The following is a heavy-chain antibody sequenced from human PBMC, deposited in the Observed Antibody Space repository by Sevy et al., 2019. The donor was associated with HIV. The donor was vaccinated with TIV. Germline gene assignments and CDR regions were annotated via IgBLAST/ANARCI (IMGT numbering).Heavy chain of an antibody. V-gene: IGHV3-30*18. CDR2: ISYDGSNK. CDR3: AKDAYSGSYYVDY. CDR1: GFTFSSYG. J-gene: IGHJ4*02. Sequence: GGSLRLSCAASGFTFSSYGMHWVRQAPGKGLEWVAVISYDGSNKYYANSVKGRFTISRDNSKNTLYLQMNSLRAEDTAVYYCAKDAYSGSYYVDYWRQGTLVTVSS. D-gene: IGHD1-26*01.